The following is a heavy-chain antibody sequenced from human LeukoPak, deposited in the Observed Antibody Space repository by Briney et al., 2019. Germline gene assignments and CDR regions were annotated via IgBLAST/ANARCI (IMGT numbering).Heavy chain of an antibody. D-gene: IGHD1-1*01. CDR2: ISSDGTSK. CDR1: GFTFSSYG. V-gene: IGHV3-30*18. Sequence: GGSLRLSCAASGFTFSSYGIHWVRQAPGKGLEWVAVISSDGTSKHYADSVKGRFFISRDTPMKTVYLQLNSLRPEDTAVYYCAKVMAERRTLTPYFDYWGQGALVTVSS. CDR3: AKVMAERRTLTPYFDY. J-gene: IGHJ4*02.